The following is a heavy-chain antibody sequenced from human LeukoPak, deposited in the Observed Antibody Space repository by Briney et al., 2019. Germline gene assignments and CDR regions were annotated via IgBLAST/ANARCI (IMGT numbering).Heavy chain of an antibody. CDR3: ARDPGGNHFDY. D-gene: IGHD4-23*01. CDR2: ISWNSGSI. J-gene: IGHJ4*02. V-gene: IGHV3-9*01. Sequence: GGSLRLSCAASGFTFDDYAMHWVRQAPGKGLEWVSGISWNSGSIGYADSVKGRFTISRDNAKNSLYLQMNSLRAEDTAVYYCARDPGGNHFDYWGQGTLVTVSS. CDR1: GFTFDDYA.